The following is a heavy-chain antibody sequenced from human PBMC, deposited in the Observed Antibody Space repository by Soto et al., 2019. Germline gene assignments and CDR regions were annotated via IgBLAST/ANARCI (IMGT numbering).Heavy chain of an antibody. CDR1: GDTFTDYY. Sequence: QVQLMQSGAEVKKPGASVKVSCKASGDTFTDYYIHWVRQAPGQGLEWMGTVNPSGGHTTYAQHFLGRVIMTSDTSTSTLYMVLSSLTSDDTAVYYCARGGHVVVVTAALDYWGQGTLVTVSS. CDR3: ARGGHVVVVTAALDY. J-gene: IGHJ4*02. D-gene: IGHD2-21*02. CDR2: VNPSGGHT. V-gene: IGHV1-46*01.